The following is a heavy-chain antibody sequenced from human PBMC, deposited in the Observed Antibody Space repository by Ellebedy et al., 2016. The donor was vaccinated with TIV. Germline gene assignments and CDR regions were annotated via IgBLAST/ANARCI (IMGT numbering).Heavy chain of an antibody. Sequence: GGSLRLSCAASGFTFSTYAMSWVRQTPGKGLEWVSVISGSGGDTSYTDSVKGRFTIPRDNAKNTLYLQMHSLRAEDTAVYYCAKSHDSSGYHYVGAFDIWGLGTMVTASS. V-gene: IGHV3-23*01. CDR1: GFTFSTYA. J-gene: IGHJ3*02. D-gene: IGHD3-22*01. CDR2: ISGSGGDT. CDR3: AKSHDSSGYHYVGAFDI.